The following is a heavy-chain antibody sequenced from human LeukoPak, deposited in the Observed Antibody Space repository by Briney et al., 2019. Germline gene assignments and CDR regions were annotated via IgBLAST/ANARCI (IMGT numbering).Heavy chain of an antibody. V-gene: IGHV3-48*03. Sequence: GGSLRLSCAASGFTFSSYEMNWVRQAPGKGLEWVSYISSSGSTIYYADSVKGRFTISRDNAKNSLYLQMNSLRAEDTAVYYCARVRASRVRGVIITLDYYYYMDVWGKGTTVTIS. J-gene: IGHJ6*03. CDR3: ARVRASRVRGVIITLDYYYYMDV. CDR1: GFTFSSYE. D-gene: IGHD3-10*01. CDR2: ISSSGSTI.